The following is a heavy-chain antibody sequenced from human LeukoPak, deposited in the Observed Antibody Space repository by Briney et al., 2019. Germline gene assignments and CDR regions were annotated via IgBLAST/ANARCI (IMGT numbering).Heavy chain of an antibody. CDR1: GFTFSSYE. CDR2: ISSSGSTI. Sequence: GGSLRLSCAASGFTFSSYEMNWVRQAPGKGLEWVSYISSSGSTIYYADSVKGRFTISRDNAKNSLYLQMNSLRAEDTALYYCAKDYYRNSYGYAAFDYWGQGTLVTVSS. CDR3: AKDYYRNSYGYAAFDY. J-gene: IGHJ4*02. D-gene: IGHD5-18*01. V-gene: IGHV3-48*03.